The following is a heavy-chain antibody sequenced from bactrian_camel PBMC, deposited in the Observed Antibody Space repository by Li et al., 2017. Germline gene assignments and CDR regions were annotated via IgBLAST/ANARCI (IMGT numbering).Heavy chain of an antibody. V-gene: IGHV3S53*01. D-gene: IGHD7*01. Sequence: QVQLVESGGGSVQAGGSLRLSCAGPAYSDRRYCMGWFRQAPGKGRQWVADIDSNGRTTYIDSVKGRFTISQDGAENTVSLQMNDLKPEDTATYYCAAERACPNPRRTRVGGVALYTYTGQGTQVTVS. J-gene: IGHJ4*01. CDR2: IDSNGRT. CDR1: AYSDRRYC.